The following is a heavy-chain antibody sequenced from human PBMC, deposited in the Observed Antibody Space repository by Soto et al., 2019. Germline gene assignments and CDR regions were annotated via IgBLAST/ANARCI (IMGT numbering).Heavy chain of an antibody. D-gene: IGHD3-3*01. CDR3: AKGSGSDFWSGYYF. CDR2: ISYDGRNK. J-gene: IGHJ4*01. Sequence: QVQLVESGGGVVQPGRSLRLSCAASGFTFSSYGMHWVRQAPGKGLEWVAVISYDGRNKYYADSVTGRFTISRDKSKNTLYLQMDSLRAEDTAVYYCAKGSGSDFWSGYYFWGHGTLVTVSS. CDR1: GFTFSSYG. V-gene: IGHV3-30*18.